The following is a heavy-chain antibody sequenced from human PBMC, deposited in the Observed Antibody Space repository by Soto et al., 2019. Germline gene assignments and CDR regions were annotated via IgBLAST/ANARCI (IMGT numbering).Heavy chain of an antibody. CDR2: ISVYNGNT. CDR3: AREDYDFWSGTGWFDP. J-gene: IGHJ5*02. D-gene: IGHD3-3*01. Sequence: ASVKVSCKASGYTFTSYGISWVRQAPGQGLEWMGWISVYNGNTNYAQKLQGRVTMTTDTSTSTAYMELRSLRSDDTAVYYCAREDYDFWSGTGWFDPWGQGTLVTV. V-gene: IGHV1-18*01. CDR1: GYTFTSYG.